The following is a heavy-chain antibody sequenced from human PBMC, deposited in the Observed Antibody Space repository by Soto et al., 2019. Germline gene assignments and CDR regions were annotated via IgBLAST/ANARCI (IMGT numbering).Heavy chain of an antibody. D-gene: IGHD6-13*01. V-gene: IGHV3-21*01. Sequence: ESGGGLVKPGGSLRLSCAASGVSFSSYSMNWVRQGPGKGLEWVSSISSSSSYIYYAESVKGRFTISRDNAKNSLYLQMNSLRAEDTAVYYCARGDSSSWDFDYWGQGTLVTGSS. CDR3: ARGDSSSWDFDY. CDR2: ISSSSSYI. J-gene: IGHJ4*02. CDR1: GVSFSSYS.